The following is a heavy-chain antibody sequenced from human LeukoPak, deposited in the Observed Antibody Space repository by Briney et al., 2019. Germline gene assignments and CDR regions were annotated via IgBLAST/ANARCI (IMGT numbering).Heavy chain of an antibody. CDR3: AASIAAAGRLGVFGI. Sequence: SETLSLTCTVSGGSVSNYYWSWIRQPPGKGLEWTGEINHIGSTNYNPSLNSRVIISVDTSKNQFSLNLSSVTAADTAVYYCAASIAAAGRLGVFGIWGQGTMVTVSS. V-gene: IGHV4-34*01. CDR1: GGSVSNYY. D-gene: IGHD6-13*01. J-gene: IGHJ3*02. CDR2: INHIGST.